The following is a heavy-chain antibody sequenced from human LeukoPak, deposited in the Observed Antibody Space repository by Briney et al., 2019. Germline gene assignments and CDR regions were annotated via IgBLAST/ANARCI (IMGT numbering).Heavy chain of an antibody. CDR3: ARRDYYDSSGYPD. J-gene: IGHJ4*02. V-gene: IGHV1-69*05. D-gene: IGHD3-22*01. Sequence: SVKVSCKASGGTFSSYAISWVRQAPGQGLEWMGGIIPIFGTANYAQKFQGRVTITTDGSTSTAYMELSSLRSADTAVYYCARRDYYDSSGYPDWGQGTLVTVSS. CDR1: GGTFSSYA. CDR2: IIPIFGTA.